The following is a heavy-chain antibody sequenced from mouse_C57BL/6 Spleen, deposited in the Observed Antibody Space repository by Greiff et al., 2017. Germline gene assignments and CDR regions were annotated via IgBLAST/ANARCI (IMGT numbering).Heavy chain of an antibody. Sequence: QVQLQQSGAELVRPGSSVKLSCKASGYTFTSYWMHWVKQRPIQGLEWIGNIDPSDSETHYNQKFKDKATLTVDKSSGTAYMQLSRLTSEDSAVYYCARGYYGSSFWFAYWGQGTLVTVSA. CDR2: IDPSDSET. D-gene: IGHD1-1*01. CDR1: GYTFTSYW. CDR3: ARGYYGSSFWFAY. J-gene: IGHJ3*01. V-gene: IGHV1-52*01.